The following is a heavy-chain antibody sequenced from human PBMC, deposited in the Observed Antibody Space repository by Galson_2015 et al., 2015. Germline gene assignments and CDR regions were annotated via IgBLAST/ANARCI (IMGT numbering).Heavy chain of an antibody. CDR2: ISSSSSTI. D-gene: IGHD3-16*02. Sequence: SLRLSCAASGFTFSSYRMNWVRQAPGKGLEWVSYISSSSSTIYYADSVKGRFTISRDNAKNSLYLQMNSLRDEDTAVYYCARGGSYRYKINAFDIWGQGTMVTVSS. CDR3: ARGGSYRYKINAFDI. CDR1: GFTFSSYR. V-gene: IGHV3-48*02. J-gene: IGHJ3*02.